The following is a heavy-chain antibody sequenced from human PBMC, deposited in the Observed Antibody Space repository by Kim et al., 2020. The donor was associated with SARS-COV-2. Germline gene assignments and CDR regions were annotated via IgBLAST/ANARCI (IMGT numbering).Heavy chain of an antibody. J-gene: IGHJ4*02. Sequence: SVKCRFTISRDNAKNSLYLQMNSLRAEDTAVYYCARDGVVPAAIRAAFDYWGQGTLVTVSS. CDR3: ARDGVVPAAIRAAFDY. D-gene: IGHD2-2*01. V-gene: IGHV3-48*03.